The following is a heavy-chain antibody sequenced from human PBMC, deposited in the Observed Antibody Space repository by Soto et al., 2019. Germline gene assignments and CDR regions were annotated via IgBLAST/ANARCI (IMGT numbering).Heavy chain of an antibody. CDR2: ISSSGATI. J-gene: IGHJ5*02. Sequence: GGSLRLSCAASGFTFSSYEMNWVRQAPGKGLEWVSYISSSGATIYYADPVKGRFTVSRDNAKNSLYLQMNSLRAEDTAVYYCARDVLGASNYNHWGQGTLVTVSS. D-gene: IGHD4-4*01. CDR3: ARDVLGASNYNH. CDR1: GFTFSSYE. V-gene: IGHV3-48*03.